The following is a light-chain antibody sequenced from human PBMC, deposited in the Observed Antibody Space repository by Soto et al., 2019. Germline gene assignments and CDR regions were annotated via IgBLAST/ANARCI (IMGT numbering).Light chain of an antibody. CDR3: QQYNNWHPIT. CDR1: QSVNRK. CDR2: GAS. J-gene: IGKJ5*01. Sequence: EIVMMQSPATLSVPPGERFSLSCMAIQSVNRKLAWYQQKPCQSPRLLIYGASTRATGIPARFSGSGSGTEFTLTISSLQYEDFAVHFCQQYNNWHPITFGQGTRLEIK. V-gene: IGKV3-15*01.